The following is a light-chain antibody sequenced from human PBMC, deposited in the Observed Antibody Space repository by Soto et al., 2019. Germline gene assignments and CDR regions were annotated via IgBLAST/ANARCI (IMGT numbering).Light chain of an antibody. Sequence: QSVLTQPPSVSGAPGQRVTISCTGSSSNIGAGYDVHWYQQLPGTAPKLLIYGNSNRPSGVPDRFSGSKSGNTASLTISGLQAEDEADYFCCSYAGDFYVFGSGTKLTVL. V-gene: IGLV1-40*01. CDR2: GNS. J-gene: IGLJ1*01. CDR3: CSYAGDFYV. CDR1: SSNIGAGYD.